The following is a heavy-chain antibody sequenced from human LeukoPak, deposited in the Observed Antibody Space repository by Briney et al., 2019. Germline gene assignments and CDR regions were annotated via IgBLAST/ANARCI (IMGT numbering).Heavy chain of an antibody. CDR3: ARDHVMVRATSELS. CDR1: VYTFTGYY. D-gene: IGHD1-26*01. J-gene: IGHJ4*02. V-gene: IGHV1-2*02. Sequence: ASVKVSCKSSVYTFTGYYMHWVRQAPGQVVEGMGWINPNSGGTNYAQTFQGRVTMTRDTSISTVYMELSRLRSDDTAVYYCARDHVMVRATSELSWGQGTLVTVSS. CDR2: INPNSGGT.